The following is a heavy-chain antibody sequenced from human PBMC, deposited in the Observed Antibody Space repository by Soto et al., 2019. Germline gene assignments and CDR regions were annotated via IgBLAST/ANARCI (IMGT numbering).Heavy chain of an antibody. J-gene: IGHJ5*02. Sequence: QVQLVQSGPEVKKPGASVKISCKTSGYTFTSYGISWVRQAPGQGLEWMGWISAYNGNTNFAQKFQDRVTMTTELSTSTGYMELRILRADDTAVSYCARDWPITHYYASSGYHNWLDPWGQGTLVTVSS. CDR1: GYTFTSYG. CDR2: ISAYNGNT. D-gene: IGHD3-22*01. CDR3: ARDWPITHYYASSGYHNWLDP. V-gene: IGHV1-18*01.